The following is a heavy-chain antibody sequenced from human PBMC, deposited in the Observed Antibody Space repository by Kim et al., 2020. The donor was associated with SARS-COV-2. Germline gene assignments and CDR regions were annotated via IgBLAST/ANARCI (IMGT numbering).Heavy chain of an antibody. CDR1: GGSISSSSYY. V-gene: IGHV4-39*01. CDR2: IYYSGST. D-gene: IGHD6-6*01. J-gene: IGHJ4*02. CDR3: ARPLYSSSSLGFDY. Sequence: SETLSLTCTVSGGSISSSSYYWGWIRQPPGKGLEWIGSIYYSGSTYYNPSLKSRVTISVDTSKNQFSLKLSSVTAADTAVYYCARPLYSSSSLGFDYWGQGTLVTVSS.